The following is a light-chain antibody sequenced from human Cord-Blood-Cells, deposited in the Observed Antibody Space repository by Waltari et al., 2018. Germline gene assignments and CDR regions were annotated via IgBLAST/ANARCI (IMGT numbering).Light chain of an antibody. V-gene: IGLV2-14*01. CDR3: SSYTSSSTGV. J-gene: IGLJ3*02. Sequence: QSALTQPASVSGSPGQSMTISCTGTSSDVGGYNYVSWYQQPPGKAPKLMLYDVSNRPSGASNRFSGSKSGNTASLTISLLQAEDEADYYCSSYTSSSTGVVGGGTKLTVL. CDR1: SSDVGGYNY. CDR2: DVS.